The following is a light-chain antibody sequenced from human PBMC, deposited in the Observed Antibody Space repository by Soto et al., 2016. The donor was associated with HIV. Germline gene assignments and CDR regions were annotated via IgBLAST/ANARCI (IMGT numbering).Light chain of an antibody. V-gene: IGLV3-21*03. J-gene: IGLJ2*01. Sequence: SYVLTQPPSVSVAPRKTASITCGGNNIGGKSVHWYQQKPGQAPVLVVYDNNDRPSGVPERFSGSNSGNTATLTISSVKAGDEADYFCQVWDSSSDVVFGGGTKLTVL. CDR3: QVWDSSSDVV. CDR2: DNN. CDR1: NIGGKS.